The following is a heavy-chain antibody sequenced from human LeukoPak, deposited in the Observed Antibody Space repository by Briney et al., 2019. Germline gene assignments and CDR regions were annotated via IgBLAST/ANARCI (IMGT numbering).Heavy chain of an antibody. CDR1: GGSISSGGHY. D-gene: IGHD3-10*01. CDR2: IYYSGST. CDR3: ARDSTYGSGSWFDY. V-gene: IGHV4-31*03. J-gene: IGHJ4*02. Sequence: SETLSLTCTVSGGSISSGGHYWSWIRQHPGKGLEWIGYIYYSGSTYYNPSLKSRVTISVDTSKNQFSLKLSSVTAADTAVNYCARDSTYGSGSWFDYWGQGTLVTVSS.